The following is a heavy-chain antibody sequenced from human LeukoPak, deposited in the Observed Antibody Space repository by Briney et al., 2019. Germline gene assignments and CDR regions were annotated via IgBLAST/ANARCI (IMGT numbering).Heavy chain of an antibody. CDR2: NYYSGST. V-gene: IGHV4-59*01. Sequence: SETLSLTCTVSGGSISSYYWGWIRQPPGKGLEWIGYNYYSGSTNYNPSLKSRVTISVDTSKNQFSLKLSSVTAADTAVYYCARDRIAAGDAFDIWGQGTMVTVS. CDR3: ARDRIAAGDAFDI. J-gene: IGHJ3*02. D-gene: IGHD6-25*01. CDR1: GGSISSYY.